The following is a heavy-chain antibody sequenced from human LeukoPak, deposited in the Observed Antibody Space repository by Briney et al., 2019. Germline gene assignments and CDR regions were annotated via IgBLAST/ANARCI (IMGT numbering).Heavy chain of an antibody. J-gene: IGHJ5*02. D-gene: IGHD3-10*01. V-gene: IGHV4-34*01. CDR2: INHSGST. Sequence: PSETLSLTCAVYGGSFSGYYCSWIRQPPGKGLEWIGEINHSGSTNYNSSLKSRVTISVDTSKNQFSLKLSSLTAADTAVYYCAFKGTWGQRTLVTVSS. CDR3: AFKGT. CDR1: GGSFSGYY.